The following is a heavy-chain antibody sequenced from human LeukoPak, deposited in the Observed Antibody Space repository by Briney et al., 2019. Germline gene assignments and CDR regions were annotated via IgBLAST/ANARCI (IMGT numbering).Heavy chain of an antibody. J-gene: IGHJ6*02. CDR1: GFTFSRHA. CDR3: ARVRTLYSSYYYGMDV. CDR2: ISYDGSNK. D-gene: IGHD6-13*01. Sequence: GGSLRLSCAASGFTFSRHAMHWARQAPGKGLEWVAVISYDGSNKYYADSVKGRFTISRDNSKNTLYLQMNSLRAEDTAVYYCARVRTLYSSYYYGMDVWGQGTTVTVSS. V-gene: IGHV3-30-3*01.